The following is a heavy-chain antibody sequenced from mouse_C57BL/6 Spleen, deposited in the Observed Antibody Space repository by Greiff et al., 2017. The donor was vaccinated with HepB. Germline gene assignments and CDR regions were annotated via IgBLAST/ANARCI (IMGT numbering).Heavy chain of an antibody. D-gene: IGHD1-1*02. CDR2: ISDGGSYT. Sequence: DVQLQESGGGLVKPGGSLKLSCAASGFTFSSYAMSWVRQTPEKRLEWVATISDGGSYTYYPDNVKGRFTISRDNAKNNLYLQMSHLKSEDTAMYYCARDGGNLFAYWGQGTLVTVSA. CDR1: GFTFSSYA. CDR3: ARDGGNLFAY. V-gene: IGHV5-4*01. J-gene: IGHJ3*01.